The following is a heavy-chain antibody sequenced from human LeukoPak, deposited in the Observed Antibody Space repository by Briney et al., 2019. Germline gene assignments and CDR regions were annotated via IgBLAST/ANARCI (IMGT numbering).Heavy chain of an antibody. V-gene: IGHV3-23*01. D-gene: IGHD2-21*02. CDR2: ISGSGGST. CDR1: GFTLSSYG. Sequence: GGSLRLSCAASGFTLSSYGMSWVRQAPGKGLEWVSAISGSGGSTYYADSVKGRFTISRDNSKNTLYLQMNSLRAEDTAVYYCAKDLGLPRLFHIVVVAALDYWGQGTLVTVSS. CDR3: AKDLGLPRLFHIVVVAALDY. J-gene: IGHJ4*02.